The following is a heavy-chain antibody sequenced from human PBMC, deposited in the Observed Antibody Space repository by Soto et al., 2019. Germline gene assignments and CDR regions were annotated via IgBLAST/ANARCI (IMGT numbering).Heavy chain of an antibody. CDR2: INHSGST. CDR3: ARDKITCLFDL. D-gene: IGHD3-10*01. Sequence: QVQLQQWGAGLLKPSETLSLTCAVYGGSFSGYYWTWIRQPPGTGLEWIGEINHSGSTNYNPSLKSRVPISVDPSKNPFSLKLTSVAPADPAVYYCARDKITCLFDLWGPGTLVTVSS. V-gene: IGHV4-34*01. CDR1: GGSFSGYY. J-gene: IGHJ4*01.